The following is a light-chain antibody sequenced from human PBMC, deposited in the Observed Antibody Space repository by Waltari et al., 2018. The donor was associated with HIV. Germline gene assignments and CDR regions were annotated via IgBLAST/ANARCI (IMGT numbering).Light chain of an antibody. CDR2: DDS. V-gene: IGLV3-21*02. Sequence: SYVLTQPPSVSVAPGQTARITCGGNNIGSKSVHWYQQKPGQAPVLVVYDDSDRPSGIPELFSGSNSGNTATLTISRVEAGDEADYYCQVWDSSSDPHYVFGTGTKVTVL. CDR1: NIGSKS. J-gene: IGLJ1*01. CDR3: QVWDSSSDPHYV.